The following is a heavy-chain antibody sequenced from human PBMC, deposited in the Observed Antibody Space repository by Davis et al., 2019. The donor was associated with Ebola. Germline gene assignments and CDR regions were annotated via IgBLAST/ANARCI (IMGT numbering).Heavy chain of an antibody. CDR3: ATQYSNGWFDP. Sequence: MPSETLSLTCGISGGSISSSNWWSWVRQPPGKGLEWIGEIYHSGSTNYNPSLKSRVTISVDKSKNQFSLRLSSVTAADTAVYYCATQYSNGWFDPWGQGTLVTVSS. J-gene: IGHJ5*02. D-gene: IGHD4-11*01. V-gene: IGHV4-4*02. CDR2: IYHSGST. CDR1: GGSISSSNW.